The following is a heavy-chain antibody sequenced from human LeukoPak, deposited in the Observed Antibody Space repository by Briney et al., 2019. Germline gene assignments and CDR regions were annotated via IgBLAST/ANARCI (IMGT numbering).Heavy chain of an antibody. J-gene: IGHJ4*02. CDR3: ARDRGYCSGGSCYSCLDY. CDR1: GGSISSYY. D-gene: IGHD2-15*01. Sequence: PSETLSLTCTVSGGSISSYYWSWIRQPPGKGLEWIGYIYYGGSTNYNPSLKSRVTISVDTSKNQFSLKLSSVTAADTAVYYCARDRGYCSGGSCYSCLDYWGQGTLVTVSS. V-gene: IGHV4-59*01. CDR2: IYYGGST.